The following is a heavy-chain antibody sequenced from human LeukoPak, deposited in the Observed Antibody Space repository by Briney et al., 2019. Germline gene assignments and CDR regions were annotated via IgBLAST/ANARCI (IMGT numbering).Heavy chain of an antibody. CDR3: ARASSAGWWFDP. Sequence: PSETLSLTCAVSGGSINNYYWSWIRQPPGKGLEWIGYIYYSGSTYYNPSLKSRVTISVDTSKNQFSLKLSSVTAADTAVYYCARASSAGWWFDPWGQGTLVTVSS. V-gene: IGHV4-30-4*01. J-gene: IGHJ5*02. D-gene: IGHD6-13*01. CDR1: GGSINNYY. CDR2: IYYSGST.